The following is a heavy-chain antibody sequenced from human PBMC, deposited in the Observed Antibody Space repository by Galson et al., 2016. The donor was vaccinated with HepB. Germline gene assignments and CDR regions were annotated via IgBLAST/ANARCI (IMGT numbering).Heavy chain of an antibody. V-gene: IGHV3-23*01. D-gene: IGHD3-3*01. J-gene: IGHJ6*03. Sequence: FSSYAMSWVRQAPGKGLEWVSDISGSGGTKYYADSVKGRFTISRDKSKNTLYLQMNSLRAEDTAIYYCAKEVLDFGVVIIPNYYYMDVWGKGTTVTVSS. CDR1: FSSYA. CDR2: ISGSGGTK. CDR3: AKEVLDFGVVIIPNYYYMDV.